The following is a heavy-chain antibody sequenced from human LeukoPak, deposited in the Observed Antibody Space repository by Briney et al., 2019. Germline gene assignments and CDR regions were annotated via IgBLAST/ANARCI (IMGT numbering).Heavy chain of an antibody. CDR1: GFTFSSYA. Sequence: GGSLRLSCAASGFTFSSYAMSWVRQAPGKGLEWVSAISGSGGSTYYADSVKGRFTISRDNSKNTLYLQMNSLRAEDTAVYYCARAQYCSSTSCYSPRGYMDVWGKGTTVTVSS. V-gene: IGHV3-23*01. J-gene: IGHJ6*03. D-gene: IGHD2-2*01. CDR3: ARAQYCSSTSCYSPRGYMDV. CDR2: ISGSGGST.